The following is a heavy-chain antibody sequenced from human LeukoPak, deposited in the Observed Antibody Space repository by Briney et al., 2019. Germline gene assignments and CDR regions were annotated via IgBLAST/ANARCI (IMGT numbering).Heavy chain of an antibody. V-gene: IGHV1-69*13. J-gene: IGHJ3*02. CDR1: GGTFSNYA. CDR3: ARAREYCSATRCPSDI. Sequence: SVTVSCKVSGGTFSNYAISWVRQAPRHGLEWMGGIIPIFDTANYAQTFQDRVTITADESASTAYMALSRLRSAPPAVYYCARAREYCSATRCPSDIWGQGTMVTVSS. D-gene: IGHD2-2*01. CDR2: IIPIFDTA.